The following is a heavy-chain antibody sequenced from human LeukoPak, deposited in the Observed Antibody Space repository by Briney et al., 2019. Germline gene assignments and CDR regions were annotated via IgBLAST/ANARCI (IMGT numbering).Heavy chain of an antibody. J-gene: IGHJ6*03. CDR3: ARRNRWIQLWLSPPSYYYMDV. CDR2: INHSGST. D-gene: IGHD5-18*01. Sequence: KPSETLSLTCAVYGGSFSGYYWSWIRQPPGKGLEWIGEINHSGSTNYNPSLKSRVTISVDTSKNQFSLKLSSVTAADTAVYYCARRNRWIQLWLSPPSYYYMDVWGKGTTVTISS. V-gene: IGHV4-34*01. CDR1: GGSFSGYY.